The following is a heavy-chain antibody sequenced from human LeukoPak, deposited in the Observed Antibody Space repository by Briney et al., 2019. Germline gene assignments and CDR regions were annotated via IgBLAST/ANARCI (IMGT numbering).Heavy chain of an antibody. V-gene: IGHV3-7*01. CDR2: IRQDGSQK. CDR1: GFTFSSYW. J-gene: IGHJ3*01. D-gene: IGHD3-22*01. CDR3: TRDVSYYDSSGYYDNFDV. Sequence: GRSLRLSCTASGFTFSSYWMIWVRQAPGKGLEWVANIRQDGSQKNYVDSVKGRFTISRDNTKKSLYLQMNSLRVEDTAVYYCTRDVSYYDSSGYYDNFDVWGQGTMVTVSS.